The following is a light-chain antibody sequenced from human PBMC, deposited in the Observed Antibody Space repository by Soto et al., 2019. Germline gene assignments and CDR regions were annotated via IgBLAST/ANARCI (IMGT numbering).Light chain of an antibody. CDR1: QGISSY. CDR2: AAS. J-gene: IGKJ5*01. CDR3: QQSYTTPGT. V-gene: IGKV1-8*01. Sequence: AIRMTQSPSSLSASTGDRVTITCRASQGISSYLAWYQQKPGKAPKLLIYAASTLRSGVPSRFSGSGFGTDFTLTISTLQPEDSATYYCQQSYTTPGTFGQGTRLEIK.